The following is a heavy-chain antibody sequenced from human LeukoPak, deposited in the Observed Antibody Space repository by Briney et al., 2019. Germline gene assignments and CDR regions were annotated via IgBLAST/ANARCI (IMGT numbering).Heavy chain of an antibody. V-gene: IGHV3-30*04. D-gene: IGHD1-1*01. CDR1: GFTFSSYA. CDR3: ARAPGYGAAYYFDY. J-gene: IGHJ4*02. CDR2: ISYDGSYK. Sequence: GGSLRLSCAASGFTFSSYAMHWVRQAPGKGLEWVAVISYDGSYKYYADSVKGRFTISRDNSKNTLYLQMNSLRAEDTAVYYCARAPGYGAAYYFDYWGQGTLVTVSS.